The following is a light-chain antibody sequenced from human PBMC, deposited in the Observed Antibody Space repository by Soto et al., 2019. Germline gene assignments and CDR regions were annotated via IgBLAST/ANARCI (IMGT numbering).Light chain of an antibody. V-gene: IGLV2-14*03. CDR3: SSYTTSLTYV. CDR1: SSDVGAYNY. Sequence: QSALTQPASVSGSPGQSITISCTGASSDVGAYNYVSWYQQHPGKAPKLMIYDVSSRPSGVSDRFSGSKSGNTASLTISGLQAEDEADYYCSSYTTSLTYVFGTGTKVTFL. CDR2: DVS. J-gene: IGLJ1*01.